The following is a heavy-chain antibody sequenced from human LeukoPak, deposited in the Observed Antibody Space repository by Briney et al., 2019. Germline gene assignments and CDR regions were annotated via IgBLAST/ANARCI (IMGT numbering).Heavy chain of an antibody. V-gene: IGHV4-61*02. CDR1: GGSISSGGYY. J-gene: IGHJ4*02. CDR3: ASGYYDSSGYSIFDY. CDR2: IYTSGST. D-gene: IGHD3-22*01. Sequence: SQTLSLTCTVSGGSISSGGYYWSWIRQPAGKGLEWIGRIYTSGSTNYNPSLKSRVTMSVDTSKNQFSLKLSSVTAADTAVYYCASGYYDSSGYSIFDYWGQGTLVTVSS.